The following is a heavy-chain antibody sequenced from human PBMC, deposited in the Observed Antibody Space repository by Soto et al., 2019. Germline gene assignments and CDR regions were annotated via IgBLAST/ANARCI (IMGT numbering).Heavy chain of an antibody. D-gene: IGHD6-13*01. CDR1: GFTFNDFA. CDR2: IDWNGANI. V-gene: IGHV3-9*01. Sequence: EVQLEESGGGLVQPGRSLRLSCAASGFTFNDFAMHWVRQAPGQGLEWVASIDWNGANIAYAASVEGRFTISRDNVKNSLFLQMNSLRAEDTAFYFCARDSGIVAAGRFSFDPRGQGTLVTVSS. CDR3: ARDSGIVAAGRFSFDP. J-gene: IGHJ5*02.